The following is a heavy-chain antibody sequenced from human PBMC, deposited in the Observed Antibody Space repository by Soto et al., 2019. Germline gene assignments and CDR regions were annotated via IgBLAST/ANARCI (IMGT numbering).Heavy chain of an antibody. CDR2: ISYDGSNK. V-gene: IGHV3-30*18. CDR1: GFTFSSYG. CDR3: AKDRIPPPLPSYDSSATAGGYYGMDV. J-gene: IGHJ6*02. D-gene: IGHD3-22*01. Sequence: GGSLRLSCAASGFTFSSYGMHWVRQAPGKGLEWVAVISYDGSNKYYADSVKGRFTISRDNSKNTLYLQMNSLRAEDTAVYYCAKDRIPPPLPSYDSSATAGGYYGMDVWGQGTTVTVSS.